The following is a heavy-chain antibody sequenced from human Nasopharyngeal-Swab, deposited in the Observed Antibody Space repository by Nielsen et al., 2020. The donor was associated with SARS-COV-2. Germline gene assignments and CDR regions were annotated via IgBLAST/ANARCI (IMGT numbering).Heavy chain of an antibody. D-gene: IGHD2-2*01. CDR2: IWYDGNKK. CDR3: AREEGYCSSTVCYSGYLQH. J-gene: IGHJ1*01. Sequence: GGSLRLPCAASGFIFSNYGLHWVRQAPGKGLEWVAVIWYDGNKKHYGDSVKGRFTISRDNSKNMLYLEVNSVKAEDTAVYYCAREEGYCSSTVCYSGYLQHWGQGTLIAVSS. V-gene: IGHV3-33*01. CDR1: GFIFSNYG.